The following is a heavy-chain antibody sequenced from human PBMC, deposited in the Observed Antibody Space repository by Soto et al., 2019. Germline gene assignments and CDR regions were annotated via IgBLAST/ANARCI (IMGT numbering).Heavy chain of an antibody. J-gene: IGHJ3*02. V-gene: IGHV3-30*03. CDR1: GFTFSSYG. CDR3: AREYGIGGATFDI. D-gene: IGHD2-15*01. CDR2: ISYDGSNK. Sequence: PGGSLRHSCASSGFTFSSYGMHWVRQAPGKGLEWVAVISYDGSNKHYADSVKGRFTISRDNSKNTLYLQMNSLRAEDTAVYYCAREYGIGGATFDIWGQGTMVTVSS.